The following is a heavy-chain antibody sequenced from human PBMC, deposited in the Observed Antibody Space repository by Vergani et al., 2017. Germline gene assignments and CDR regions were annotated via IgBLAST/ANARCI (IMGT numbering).Heavy chain of an antibody. V-gene: IGHV1-3*01. CDR3: AREWGHFWGSYVAAFDI. Sequence: QVQLVQSGAEVKKPGASVKVSCKASGYTFTSYAMHWVRQAPGQRLEWMGWINAGNGNTKYSQKFQGRVTITRDTSASTAYMELSSLRSEDTAVYYCAREWGHFWGSYVAAFDIWGQGTMVTVSS. CDR1: GYTFTSYA. J-gene: IGHJ3*02. CDR2: INAGNGNT. D-gene: IGHD3-16*01.